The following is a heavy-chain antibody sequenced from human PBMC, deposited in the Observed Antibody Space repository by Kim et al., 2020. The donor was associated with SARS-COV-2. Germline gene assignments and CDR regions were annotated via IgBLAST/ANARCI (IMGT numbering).Heavy chain of an antibody. CDR2: INTNTGNP. CDR3: ARVCSSTSCYYGGTWYYYGMDV. D-gene: IGHD2-2*01. CDR1: GYTFTSYA. V-gene: IGHV7-4-1*02. J-gene: IGHJ6*02. Sequence: ASVKVSCKASGYTFTSYAMNWVRQAPGQGLEWMGWINTNTGNPTYAQGFTGRFVFSLDTSVSTAYLQISSLKAEDTAVYYCARVCSSTSCYYGGTWYYYGMDVWGQGTTVTVSS.